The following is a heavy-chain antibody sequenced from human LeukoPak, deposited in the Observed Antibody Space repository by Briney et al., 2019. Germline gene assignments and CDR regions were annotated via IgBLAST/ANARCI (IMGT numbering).Heavy chain of an antibody. CDR1: GFSLSTSGVG. Sequence: KESGPTLVTPTQPLALTCTFSGFSLSTSGVGVGWIRQPPGKALEWLALIYCNDDKRYSPSLKSRLTITKDTSKNQVVLTMTNMDPVDTATYYCAHRLDLPLETYYDFWSGYYAAFDYWGQGTLVTVSS. D-gene: IGHD3-3*01. J-gene: IGHJ4*02. CDR2: IYCNDDK. CDR3: AHRLDLPLETYYDFWSGYYAAFDY. V-gene: IGHV2-5*01.